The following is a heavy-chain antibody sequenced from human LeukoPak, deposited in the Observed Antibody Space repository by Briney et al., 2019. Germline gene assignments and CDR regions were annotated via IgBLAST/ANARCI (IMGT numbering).Heavy chain of an antibody. J-gene: IGHJ4*02. CDR1: GGSISSSNW. V-gene: IGHV4-4*02. CDR2: INHSGST. CDR3: ARAGYCSSTSCYAAGEIDY. D-gene: IGHD2-2*01. Sequence: PSETLSLTCAVSGGSISSSNWWSWVRQPPGKGLEWIGEINHSGSTNYNPSLKSRVTISVDTSKNQFSLKLSSVTAADTAVYYCARAGYCSSTSCYAAGEIDYWGQGTLVTVSS.